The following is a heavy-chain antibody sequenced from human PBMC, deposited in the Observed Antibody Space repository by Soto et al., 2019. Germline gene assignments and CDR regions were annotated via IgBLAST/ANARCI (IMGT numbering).Heavy chain of an antibody. J-gene: IGHJ4*02. V-gene: IGHV3-30-3*01. Sequence: QVQLVESGGGVVQPGRSLRLSCAASGFIFSNYVMYWVRQAPGKGLEWVAFMSYDGTTKYYADSVKGRFTISRDNSKNTLYLQMNNLRPEDTGVYYCAREVLWSRYFDYWGQGPLVTVSS. D-gene: IGHD2-21*01. CDR2: MSYDGTTK. CDR1: GFIFSNYV. CDR3: AREVLWSRYFDY.